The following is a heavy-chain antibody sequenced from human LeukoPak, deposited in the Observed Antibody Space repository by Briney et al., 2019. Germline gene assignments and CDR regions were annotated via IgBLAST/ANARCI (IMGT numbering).Heavy chain of an antibody. CDR1: GFTFNKFW. CDR2: IKQDGSEK. CDR3: ARDSVTRGFDY. J-gene: IGHJ4*02. Sequence: GGSLRLSCAASGFTFNKFWMSWVRQAPGKGLEWAANIKQDGSEKNYVDSVKGRFTISRDNAENSVSLQMNSLRAEDTAVYYCARDSVTRGFDYWGQGTLVTVSS. D-gene: IGHD4-17*01. V-gene: IGHV3-7*01.